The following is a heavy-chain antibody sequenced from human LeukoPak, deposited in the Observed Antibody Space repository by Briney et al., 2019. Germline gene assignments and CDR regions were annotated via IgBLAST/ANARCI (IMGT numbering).Heavy chain of an antibody. D-gene: IGHD5-18*01. Sequence: SETLSLTCAVYGGSFSGYYWSWLRQPPGKGLEWIGEINHSGNTNYNPSLKSRLTISVDMSKNQVSLKLRSVTAADTAVFYCARGSFAASYGMDVWGQGTTVTVSS. J-gene: IGHJ6*02. CDR2: INHSGNT. CDR1: GGSFSGYY. V-gene: IGHV4-34*01. CDR3: ARGSFAASYGMDV.